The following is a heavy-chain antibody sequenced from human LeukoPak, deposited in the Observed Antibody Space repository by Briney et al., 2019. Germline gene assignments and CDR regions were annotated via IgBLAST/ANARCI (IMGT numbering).Heavy chain of an antibody. D-gene: IGHD2-21*01. CDR3: ARALLWWSNAIDI. CDR2: IYYSGST. J-gene: IGHJ3*02. Sequence: PSETLSLTCTVSGGSISSGDYYWSWIRQPPGKGLEWIGYIYYSGSTYYNPSLKSRVTISVDTSKNQFSLKLSSVTAADTAVYYCARALLWWSNAIDIWGQGTMVTVSS. CDR1: GGSISSGDYY. V-gene: IGHV4-30-4*08.